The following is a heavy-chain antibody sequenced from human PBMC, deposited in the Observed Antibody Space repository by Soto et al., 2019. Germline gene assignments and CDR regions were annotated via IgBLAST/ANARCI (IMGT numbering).Heavy chain of an antibody. CDR1: GGTFSSYA. CDR2: IIPIFGTA. Sequence: QVQLVQSGAEVKKPGSSVKVSCKASGGTFSSYAISWVRQARGQGLEWMGGIIPIFGTANYAQKFQGRVTITADESTSTAYMELSSLRSEDTAVYYCASRRTKGTAPSWFDPWGQGTLVTVSS. CDR3: ASRRTKGTAPSWFDP. J-gene: IGHJ5*02. D-gene: IGHD2-21*02. V-gene: IGHV1-69*12.